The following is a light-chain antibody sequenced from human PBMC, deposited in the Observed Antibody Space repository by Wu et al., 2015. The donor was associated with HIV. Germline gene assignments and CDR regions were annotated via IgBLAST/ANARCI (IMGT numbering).Light chain of an antibody. J-gene: IGKJ4*01. CDR2: RTS. CDR1: QDVNSY. Sequence: RVTQSPASLSAFAGDRVTITCRSSQDVNSYLAWYQQKPGKAPKLLIYRTSILQTGVPSRFSGGVSGADFTLTIDSLQSEDVATYHCLQYNYYPPLTFGGGTKV. V-gene: IGKV1-8*01. CDR3: LQYNYYPPLT.